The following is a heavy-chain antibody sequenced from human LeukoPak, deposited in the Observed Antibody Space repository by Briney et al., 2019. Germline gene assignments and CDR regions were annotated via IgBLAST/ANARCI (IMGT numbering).Heavy chain of an antibody. D-gene: IGHD3-9*01. CDR3: GRVVTGYYRLDP. CDR1: GYTFTSYG. J-gene: IGHJ5*02. CDR2: VSTTNDKA. V-gene: IGHV1-18*01. Sequence: GASVKVSCKASGYTFTSYGISWVRQAPGQGLEWMGWVSTTNDKANYAQKLQGRVTMTTDTSTSTAYMELRSLSSDDTAVYYCGRVVTGYYRLDPWGLGTLVTVSS.